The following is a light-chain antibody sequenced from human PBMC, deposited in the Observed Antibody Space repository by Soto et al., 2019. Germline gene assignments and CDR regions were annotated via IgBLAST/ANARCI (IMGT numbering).Light chain of an antibody. V-gene: IGKV3-15*01. CDR3: QRYRDWPWT. J-gene: IGKJ1*01. CDR1: QSVITD. CDR2: DAS. Sequence: IVLTQSPATLSVSPGDRATLSCRASQSVITDLAWYQQKPGQAPRLLIYDASTRATGIPARFSGSGSGTEFTLTISSLQSDDSALYFCQRYRDWPWTFGQGTKVDIK.